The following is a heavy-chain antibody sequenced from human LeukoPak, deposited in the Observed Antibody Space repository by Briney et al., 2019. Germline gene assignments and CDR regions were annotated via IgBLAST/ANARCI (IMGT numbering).Heavy chain of an antibody. V-gene: IGHV3-9*01. Sequence: GRSLRLSCAASGFTFDDYAMHWVRQAPGKGLEWVSGISWNSGSIGYADSVKGRFTISRDNAKNSLYLQMNSLRAEDTALYHCARVGLGAGDAFDIWGQGTMVTVSS. CDR3: ARVGLGAGDAFDI. CDR1: GFTFDDYA. J-gene: IGHJ3*02. CDR2: ISWNSGSI. D-gene: IGHD3-10*01.